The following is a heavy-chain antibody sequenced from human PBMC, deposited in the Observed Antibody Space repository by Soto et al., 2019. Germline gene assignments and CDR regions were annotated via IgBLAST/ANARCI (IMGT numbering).Heavy chain of an antibody. V-gene: IGHV3-30*18. Sequence: QVEVVESGGGVVQPGRSLRLSCAASGFTFSNYAMNWVRQAPGKGLEWVAGISYDGSTIYYVDSVKGRFTVSRDNSKNSLYLHMSSLRADFTAVYSCAKGPWHLGHGHYFDNWGQGTLVTVSS. CDR3: AKGPWHLGHGHYFDN. J-gene: IGHJ4*02. CDR2: ISYDGSTI. D-gene: IGHD5-12*01. CDR1: GFTFSNYA.